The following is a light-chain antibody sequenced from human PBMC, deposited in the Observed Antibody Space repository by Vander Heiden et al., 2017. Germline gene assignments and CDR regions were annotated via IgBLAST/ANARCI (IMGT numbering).Light chain of an antibody. CDR1: QSVNNNY. V-gene: IGKV3-20*01. Sequence: EILLTQSPGTLSLSPGESATLSCRASQSVNNNYLAWYQQKPGQAPRVLIYGASSRATGIPVRFSGSGSGTDFTLTISRLEPEDFALYSCQQYGSSPFTFGQGTKLEIK. CDR2: GAS. J-gene: IGKJ2*01. CDR3: QQYGSSPFT.